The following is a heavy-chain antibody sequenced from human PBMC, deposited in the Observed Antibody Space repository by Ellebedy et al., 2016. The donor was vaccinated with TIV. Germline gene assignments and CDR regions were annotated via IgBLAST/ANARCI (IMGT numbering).Heavy chain of an antibody. J-gene: IGHJ4*02. D-gene: IGHD3/OR15-3a*01. CDR2: SYSGGIT. CDR1: GFSVSTNY. Sequence: GESLKISCVASGFSVSTNYMSWVRQAPGKGLEWVAASYSGGITYYADFVKGRFTFSRDTSKNTLSFQMNNLRAEDTAVYYCAKGTFGRGRSGSLDSWGQGTLVTVSS. CDR3: AKGTFGRGRSGSLDS. V-gene: IGHV3-66*01.